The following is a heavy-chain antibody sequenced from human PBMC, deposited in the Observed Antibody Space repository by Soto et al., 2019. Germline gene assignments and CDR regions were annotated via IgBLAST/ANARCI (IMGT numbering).Heavy chain of an antibody. V-gene: IGHV3-11*01. Sequence: WGSLRLSCSSSGFLFKAYEMNWVRQAPGKGLEWISDISTSGSTIYYADSVKGRFTISRDNAKNSLYLQMNSLRAEDTAVYYCASGSSGSGSYYLYYYYYGMDVWGQGTTVTVSS. D-gene: IGHD3-10*01. J-gene: IGHJ6*02. CDR1: GFLFKAYE. CDR3: ASGSSGSGSYYLYYYYYGMDV. CDR2: ISTSGSTI.